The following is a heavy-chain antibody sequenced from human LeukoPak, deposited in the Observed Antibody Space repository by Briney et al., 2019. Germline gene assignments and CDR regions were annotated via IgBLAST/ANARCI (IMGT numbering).Heavy chain of an antibody. Sequence: ASVKVSCKASGGTFSSYAISWVRQAPGQGLEWMGWIDTYDGDTRYVQKFQDRVTMTTDTATSTAYMELRSLTSDDTAVYFCARDKRPGTPGFGDYWGQGTLVTVSS. CDR3: ARDKRPGTPGFGDY. V-gene: IGHV1-18*01. CDR2: IDTYDGDT. D-gene: IGHD2-15*01. CDR1: GGTFSSYA. J-gene: IGHJ4*02.